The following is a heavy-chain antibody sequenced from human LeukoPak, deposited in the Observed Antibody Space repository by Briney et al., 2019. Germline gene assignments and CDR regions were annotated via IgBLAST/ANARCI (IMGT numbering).Heavy chain of an antibody. J-gene: IGHJ4*02. V-gene: IGHV3-15*07. CDR3: ARGSGWPSY. D-gene: IGHD6-19*01. CDR2: IRSNSDGGTI. CDR1: GVTFSNAW. Sequence: PGGSLRLSCATSGVTFSNAWMNWVRQAPGKGLEWVGRIRSNSDGGTIDYAAPVKGRFTLSRDDSKTTLYLQMNSLQTEDTAVYYCARGSGWPSYWGQGTLVTVSS.